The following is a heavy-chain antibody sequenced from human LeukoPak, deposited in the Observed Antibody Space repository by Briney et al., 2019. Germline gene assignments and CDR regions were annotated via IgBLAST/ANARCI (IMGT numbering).Heavy chain of an antibody. V-gene: IGHV3-23*01. CDR1: GFTFSSYA. J-gene: IGHJ4*02. D-gene: IGHD2-2*01. CDR3: AKGDCSSTSCFSDY. CDR2: ISGSGGST. Sequence: GGSLRLSCAASGFTFSSYAMSWVRQAPGKGLEWVSAISGSGGSTYYADSVKGRFTISRDNSKNTLYLQMNSLRADDTAVYYCAKGDCSSTSCFSDYWGQGTLITVSS.